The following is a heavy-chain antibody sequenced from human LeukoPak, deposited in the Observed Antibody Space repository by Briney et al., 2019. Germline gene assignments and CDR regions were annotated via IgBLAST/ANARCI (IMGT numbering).Heavy chain of an antibody. D-gene: IGHD5-18*01. CDR1: GGSFSGYY. V-gene: IGHV4-34*01. CDR3: ARAQNTAIVYRYFDL. J-gene: IGHJ2*01. Sequence: SETLSLTCAVYGGSFSGYYWSWIRQPPGKGLEWIGEINHSGSTNYNPSLKSRVTMSVDTSKNQFSLKLSSVTAADTAVYYCARAQNTAIVYRYFDLWGRGTLVTVSS. CDR2: INHSGST.